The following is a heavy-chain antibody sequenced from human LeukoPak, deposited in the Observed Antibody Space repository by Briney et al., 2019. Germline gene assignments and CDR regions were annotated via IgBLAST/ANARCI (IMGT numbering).Heavy chain of an antibody. CDR3: AKGFRPYMDV. CDR2: IRYDGSNK. Sequence: GGSLRLSCAASGFTFSSYGMHWVRQAPGKGLEWVAFIRYDGSNKYYADSVKGRFTISRDNSKNTLCLQMNSLRGEDTAVYYCAKGFRPYMDVWGKGTTVTISS. CDR1: GFTFSSYG. V-gene: IGHV3-30*02. J-gene: IGHJ6*03.